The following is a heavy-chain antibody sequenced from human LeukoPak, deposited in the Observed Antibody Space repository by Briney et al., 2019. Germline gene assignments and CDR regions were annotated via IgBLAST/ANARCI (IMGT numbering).Heavy chain of an antibody. CDR3: ARDPFRSSYDY. D-gene: IGHD5-12*01. Sequence: SETLSLTCTVSGDSISTYYWSWIRQPAGKGLQWIGRVHPSGSTHYSPSLNSRVTMSVDTSENQFSLKLTSVTAADTAVYFCARDPFRSSYDYWGQGTLVTVSS. V-gene: IGHV4-4*07. J-gene: IGHJ4*02. CDR2: VHPSGST. CDR1: GDSISTYY.